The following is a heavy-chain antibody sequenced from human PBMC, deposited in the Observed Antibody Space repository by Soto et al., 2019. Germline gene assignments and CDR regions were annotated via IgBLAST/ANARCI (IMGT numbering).Heavy chain of an antibody. Sequence: PSETLSLTCTVSGGSVTNSSYYWGWIRQSPGKGLEWIGSVYYRGRSYSKSSVKSRVTISVDTSKNRFSLSLNSVTASDTAVYFCVSQRTTVPTQAYFDYWGPGARGTVS. D-gene: IGHD4-17*01. V-gene: IGHV4-39*01. CDR1: GGSVTNSSYY. CDR3: VSQRTTVPTQAYFDY. CDR2: VYYRGRS. J-gene: IGHJ4*02.